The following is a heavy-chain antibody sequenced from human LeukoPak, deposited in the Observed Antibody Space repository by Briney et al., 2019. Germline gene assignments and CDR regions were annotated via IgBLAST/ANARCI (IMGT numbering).Heavy chain of an antibody. J-gene: IGHJ4*02. D-gene: IGHD2-15*01. V-gene: IGHV1-69*06. CDR3: AVFYRSGGSCYYFDY. CDR1: GGTFSSYA. Sequence: SVKVSCKASGGTFSSYAISWVRQAPGQGLEWMGGIIPIFGTANYAQKFQGRVTITADKSTSTAYMELSSLKSEDTAVYYGAVFYRSGGSCYYFDYWGQGTLVTVSS. CDR2: IIPIFGTA.